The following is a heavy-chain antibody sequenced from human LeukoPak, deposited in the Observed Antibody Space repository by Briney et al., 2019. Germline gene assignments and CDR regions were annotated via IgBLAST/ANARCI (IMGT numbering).Heavy chain of an antibody. CDR3: ERHGIAVADFYWYFDL. J-gene: IGHJ2*01. CDR1: DASISNYH. D-gene: IGHD6-19*01. Sequence: PSETLSLTCTVSDASISNYHWSWIRHPAGKGLEWIGRISTSGSTNYNPSLKSRVTISVDTSKNQISLKLSSVTAADTAVYHCERHGIAVADFYWYFDLWGRGTLVTVSS. CDR2: ISTSGST. V-gene: IGHV4-4*07.